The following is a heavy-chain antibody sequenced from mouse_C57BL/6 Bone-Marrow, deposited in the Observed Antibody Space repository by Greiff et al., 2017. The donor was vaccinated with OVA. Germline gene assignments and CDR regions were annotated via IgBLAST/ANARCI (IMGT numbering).Heavy chain of an antibody. CDR3: ARRGGYGNWYFDV. Sequence: QVQLKQPGAELVMPGASVKLSCKASGYTFTSYWMHWVKQRPGQGLEWIGEIDPSDSYTNYNQKFKGKSTLTVDKSSSTAYMQLSSLTSEDSAVYYCARRGGYGNWYFDVWGTGTTVTVSS. J-gene: IGHJ1*03. CDR1: GYTFTSYW. CDR2: IDPSDSYT. V-gene: IGHV1-69*01. D-gene: IGHD2-1*01.